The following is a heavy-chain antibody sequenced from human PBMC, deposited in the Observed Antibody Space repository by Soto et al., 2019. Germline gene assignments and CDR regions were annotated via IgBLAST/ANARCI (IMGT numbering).Heavy chain of an antibody. J-gene: IGHJ4*02. V-gene: IGHV4-59*01. D-gene: IGHD4-17*01. Sequence: SETLSLTCTVSGGSISSYYWSWIRQPPGKGLEWIGYIYYSGSTNYNPSLKSRVTISVDTSKNHFSLKLSSVTAADTAVYYCARTLGEMTIDYWGQGTLVTVSS. CDR2: IYYSGST. CDR3: ARTLGEMTIDY. CDR1: GGSISSYY.